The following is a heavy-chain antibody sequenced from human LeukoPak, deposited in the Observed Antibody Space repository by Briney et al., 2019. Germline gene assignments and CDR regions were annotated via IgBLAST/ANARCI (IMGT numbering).Heavy chain of an antibody. V-gene: IGHV1-69*04. CDR2: TIPILGIA. CDR1: EDTFGSYA. Sequence: ASVKVSCKASEDTFGSYAISWVRQAPGQGLEWMGRTIPILGIAKYAQKSQGRVTITADTSTSTVYMELSSLRSEDTAVYYCTSQFLLPFDYWGQGTLVTVSS. CDR3: TSQFLLPFDY. J-gene: IGHJ4*02. D-gene: IGHD3-9*01.